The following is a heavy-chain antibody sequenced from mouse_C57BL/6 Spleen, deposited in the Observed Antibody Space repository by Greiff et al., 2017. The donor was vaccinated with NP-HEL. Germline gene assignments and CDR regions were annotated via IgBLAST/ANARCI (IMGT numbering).Heavy chain of an antibody. V-gene: IGHV5-9-1*02. CDR3: TRDRGSRGSFDV. CDR2: ISSGGDYI. CDR1: GFTFSSYA. D-gene: IGHD1-1*01. J-gene: IGHJ1*03. Sequence: EVKLVESGEGLVKPGGSLKLSCAASGFTFSSYAMSWVRQTPEKRLEWVAYISSGGDYIYYADTVKGRFTISRDNARNTLYLQMSSLKSEDTAMYYCTRDRGSRGSFDVWGTGTTVTVSS.